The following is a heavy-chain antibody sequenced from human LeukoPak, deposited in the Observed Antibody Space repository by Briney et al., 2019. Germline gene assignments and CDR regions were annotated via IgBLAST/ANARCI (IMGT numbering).Heavy chain of an antibody. J-gene: IGHJ4*02. CDR2: INPNSGGT. V-gene: IGHV1-2*02. CDR3: ARGAKGSDY. Sequence: GASVKVSCKAAGHTFTGLYLHWVRQAPGQGLEWMGWINPNSGGTDFAQKFQGRVTMTRDTSISTAYMELSRLTSDDTAVYFCARGAKGSDYRGQGTLVTVSS. CDR1: GHTFTGLY.